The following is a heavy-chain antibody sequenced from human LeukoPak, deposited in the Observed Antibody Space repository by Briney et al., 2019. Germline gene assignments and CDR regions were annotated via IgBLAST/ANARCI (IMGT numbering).Heavy chain of an antibody. Sequence: PSETLSLTCTVSGASVSSGSYYWSWIRQPTGRGLEWIAYIYYTAVTNYNPSLKSRVTISMDTSKNLLSLKLSSVTAADTAVYYCARVDTPMAFIDYWGQGTLVTVSS. CDR1: GASVSSGSYY. V-gene: IGHV4-61*01. CDR2: IYYTAVT. D-gene: IGHD5-18*01. J-gene: IGHJ4*02. CDR3: ARVDTPMAFIDY.